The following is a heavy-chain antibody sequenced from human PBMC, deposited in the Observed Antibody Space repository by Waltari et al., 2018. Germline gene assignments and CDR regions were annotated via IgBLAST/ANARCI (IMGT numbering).Heavy chain of an antibody. CDR3: AKDGQLLVQEIDY. CDR1: GCTFSSYA. J-gene: IGHJ4*02. D-gene: IGHD6-19*01. Sequence: EVQLLEYGGGVGQPGGSLRVCCGAAGCTFSSYARSWVSQAPGKGLEWVSAISGRGGSTYYADSVKGRFTISRVNSNNTLSQQTNSLRAEETAVYYFAKDGQLLVQEIDYWGQGTLVTVSS. CDR2: ISGRGGST. V-gene: IGHV3-23*01.